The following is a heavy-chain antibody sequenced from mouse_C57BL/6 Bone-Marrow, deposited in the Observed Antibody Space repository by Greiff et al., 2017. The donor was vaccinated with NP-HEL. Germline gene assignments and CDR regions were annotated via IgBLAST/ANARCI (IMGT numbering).Heavy chain of an antibody. D-gene: IGHD1-1*01. CDR3: ARSGTHYYGSSFFDY. Sequence: QVTLKESGPGILQSSQTLSLTCSSSGFSLSTSGMGVSWIRQPSGKGLEWLAHLYWDDDKRYNPSLKSPLTISKDTSRNQGFLKITSVDTADTATYDCARSGTHYYGSSFFDYWGQGTTLTVSS. CDR2: LYWDDDK. J-gene: IGHJ2*01. V-gene: IGHV8-12*01. CDR1: GFSLSTSGMG.